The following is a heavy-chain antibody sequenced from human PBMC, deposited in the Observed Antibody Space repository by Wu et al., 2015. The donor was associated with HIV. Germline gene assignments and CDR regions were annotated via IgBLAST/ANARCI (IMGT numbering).Heavy chain of an antibody. J-gene: IGHJ6*02. CDR3: AREYGSYYGSYYYGMDV. Sequence: QVQLVQSGAEVKKPGASVKVSCKASGYTFTSYDINWVRQATGQGLEWMGWMNPNSGNTGYAQKFQGRVTMTRNTSISTAYMELSSLRSEDTAVYYCAREYGSYYGSYYYGMDVWGQGTTGHRLL. D-gene: IGHD1-26*01. CDR2: MNPNSGNT. CDR1: GYTFTSYD. V-gene: IGHV1-8*01.